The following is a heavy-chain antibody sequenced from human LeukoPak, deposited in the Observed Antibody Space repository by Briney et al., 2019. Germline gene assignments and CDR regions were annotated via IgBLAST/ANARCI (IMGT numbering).Heavy chain of an antibody. D-gene: IGHD5-24*01. V-gene: IGHV3-33*01. Sequence: PGGSLRLSCAASGFTFSSYGMHWVRQAPGKGLEWVAVIWYDGSNKYYADSVKGRFTISRDNSKNTLYLQMNSLRAEDTAVYYCAREDGYNGFDYWGQGTLVTVSS. CDR3: AREDGYNGFDY. CDR1: GFTFSSYG. CDR2: IWYDGSNK. J-gene: IGHJ4*02.